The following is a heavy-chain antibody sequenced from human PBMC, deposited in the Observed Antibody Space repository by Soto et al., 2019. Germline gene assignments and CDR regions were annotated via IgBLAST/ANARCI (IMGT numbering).Heavy chain of an antibody. V-gene: IGHV3-23*01. J-gene: IGHJ1*01. CDR2: ISGSGGST. CDR3: AKAPGYSSSYFQH. Sequence: GESLKISCAASGFTFSSYAMSWVRQAPGKGLEWVSAISGSGGSTYYADSVKGRFTISRDNSKNTLYLQMNSLRAEDTAVYYCAKAPGYSSSYFQHWGQGTLVTVSS. D-gene: IGHD6-13*01. CDR1: GFTFSSYA.